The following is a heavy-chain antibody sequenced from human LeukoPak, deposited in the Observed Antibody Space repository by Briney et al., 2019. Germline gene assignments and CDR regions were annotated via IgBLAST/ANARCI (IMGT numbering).Heavy chain of an antibody. CDR3: ARDLETDAFDI. Sequence: GGSLRLSCAASGFTFSSYWTHWVRQAPGKGLVWVSRINTDGSSTSYANSVKGRFTISRDNAKNTLYLQMNSLRAEDTAVYYCARDLETDAFDIWGQGTMVTVSS. J-gene: IGHJ3*02. CDR2: INTDGSST. V-gene: IGHV3-74*01. D-gene: IGHD5-24*01. CDR1: GFTFSSYW.